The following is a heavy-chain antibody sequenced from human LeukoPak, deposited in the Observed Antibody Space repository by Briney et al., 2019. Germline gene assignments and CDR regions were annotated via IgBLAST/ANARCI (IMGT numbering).Heavy chain of an antibody. J-gene: IGHJ4*02. Sequence: GGSLRLSCAASGFTFSNYAMSWVRQAPGKGLEWVSAISGSGGSTYYADSVKGRFTISRDNSKNTLYLQMNSLRAEDTAVYYCAKDRYDYVWGSYRYTVGLDYWGQGTLVTVSS. D-gene: IGHD3-16*02. V-gene: IGHV3-23*01. CDR1: GFTFSNYA. CDR3: AKDRYDYVWGSYRYTVGLDY. CDR2: ISGSGGST.